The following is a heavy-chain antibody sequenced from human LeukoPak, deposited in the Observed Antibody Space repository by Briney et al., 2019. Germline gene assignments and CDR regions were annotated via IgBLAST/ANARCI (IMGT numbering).Heavy chain of an antibody. D-gene: IGHD4-11*01. J-gene: IGHJ4*02. CDR3: ARDTYSNAY. CDR1: GFTFSTYA. CDR2: ISGSGGST. Sequence: AGGSLRLSCAASGFTFSTYAMSWVRQAPGKGLEWVAAISGSGGSTYYADSVKGRFTISRDNSKNTLYLQVNSLRAEDTAVYYCARDTYSNAYWGQGTLVTVSS. V-gene: IGHV3-23*01.